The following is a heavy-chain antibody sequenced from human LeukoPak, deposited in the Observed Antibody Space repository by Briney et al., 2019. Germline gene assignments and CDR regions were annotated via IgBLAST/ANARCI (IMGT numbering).Heavy chain of an antibody. J-gene: IGHJ6*03. Sequence: GGSLRLSCAASGFTVSSNYMSWVRQAPGKGLEWVSVIYSGGSTYYADSVKGRFTISRDNSKNTLYLQMNSLRAEDTAVYYCAREYYYDSSGSSYYYYYMDVWGKGTTVTVSS. CDR1: GFTVSSNY. D-gene: IGHD3-22*01. CDR2: IYSGGST. V-gene: IGHV3-53*01. CDR3: AREYYYDSSGSSYYYYYMDV.